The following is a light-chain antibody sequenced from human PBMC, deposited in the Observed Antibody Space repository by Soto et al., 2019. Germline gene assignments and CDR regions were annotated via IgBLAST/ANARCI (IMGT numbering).Light chain of an antibody. J-gene: IGKJ3*01. CDR3: RQHGDIIFT. CDR1: QSVSSSY. V-gene: IGKV3-20*01. Sequence: ELVLTQSPGTLSLSPGERATLSCRASQSVSSSYLAWYQQKPGQAPRLLIYGASSRATGIPDRFSGSGSGTYFTFTISRLEPEDCAVYYCRQHGDIIFTFGPGTKVDIQ. CDR2: GAS.